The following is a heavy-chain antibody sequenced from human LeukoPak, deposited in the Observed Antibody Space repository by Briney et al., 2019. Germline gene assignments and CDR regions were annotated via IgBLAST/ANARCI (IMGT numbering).Heavy chain of an antibody. Sequence: GGSLRLSCAASGFTFSSYAMSWVRQAPGKGLEWVSAISGSGGSTYYADSVKGRFTISRDNSKNTLYLQMNSLRAEDTAVYYCAKGCGVRGVSGPYYYYSMDVWGQGTTVTVSS. J-gene: IGHJ6*02. CDR1: GFTFSSYA. V-gene: IGHV3-23*01. CDR3: AKGCGVRGVSGPYYYYSMDV. D-gene: IGHD3-10*01. CDR2: ISGSGGST.